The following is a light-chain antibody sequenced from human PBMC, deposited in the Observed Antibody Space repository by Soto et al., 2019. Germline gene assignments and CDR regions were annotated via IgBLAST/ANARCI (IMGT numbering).Light chain of an antibody. V-gene: IGLV3-21*04. Sequence: SYELSQPPSVSVAPGETAKITCGGDNIGTKGVHWYQQRPGQAPLLVMYFDSERHSGIPERLSGSNSENTATLIISRVEAGDEADFYCQVWDRRSGHLVFVGGTKLTVL. CDR1: NIGTKG. CDR3: QVWDRRSGHLV. J-gene: IGLJ2*01. CDR2: FDS.